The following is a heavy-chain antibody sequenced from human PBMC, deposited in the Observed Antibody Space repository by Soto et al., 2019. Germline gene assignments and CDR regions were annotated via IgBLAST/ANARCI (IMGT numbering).Heavy chain of an antibody. V-gene: IGHV3-23*01. Sequence: PGGSLRLSCAASGFTFSSYAMSWVRQAPGKGLEWVSAISGSGGSTYYADSVKGRFTISRDNSKNTLYLQMNSLRAEDTAVYYCAKDPSLRYFDWLSYNWFDPWGQGTLVTVSS. CDR3: AKDPSLRYFDWLSYNWFDP. CDR1: GFTFSSYA. CDR2: ISGSGGST. J-gene: IGHJ5*02. D-gene: IGHD3-9*01.